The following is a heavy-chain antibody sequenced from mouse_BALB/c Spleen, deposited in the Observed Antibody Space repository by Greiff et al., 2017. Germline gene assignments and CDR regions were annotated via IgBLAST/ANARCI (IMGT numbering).Heavy chain of an antibody. J-gene: IGHJ4*01. CDR2: IDPSDSET. CDR1: GYTFTSYW. D-gene: IGHD2-1*01. V-gene: IGHV1-69*02. Sequence: QVQLQQSGAELVKPGAPVKLSCKASGYTFTSYWMNWVKQRPGRGLEWIGRIDPSDSETHYNQKFKDKATLTVDKSSSTAYIQLSSLTSEDSAVYYCARYGNRYAMDYWGQGTSVTVSS. CDR3: ARYGNRYAMDY.